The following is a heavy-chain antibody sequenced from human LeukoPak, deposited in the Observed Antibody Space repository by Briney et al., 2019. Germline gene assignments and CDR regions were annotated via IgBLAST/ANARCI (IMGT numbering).Heavy chain of an antibody. J-gene: IGHJ4*02. Sequence: GGSLRLSCAASGFSFSGYAMTWVRQAPGKGLEWVSSLSVSGGTTYYTDSVKGRFTVSRDNSRDTLYLQMHSLRVEDTAVYCCARMNGGSLSSYYFDYRGQGILVTVPS. V-gene: IGHV3-23*01. CDR2: LSVSGGTT. D-gene: IGHD1-26*01. CDR1: GFSFSGYA. CDR3: ARMNGGSLSSYYFDY.